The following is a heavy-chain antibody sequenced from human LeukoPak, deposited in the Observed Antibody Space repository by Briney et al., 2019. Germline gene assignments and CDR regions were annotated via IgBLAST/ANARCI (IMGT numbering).Heavy chain of an antibody. CDR3: ASDYGDN. V-gene: IGHV3-20*04. J-gene: IGHJ4*02. CDR2: LNWNGSTT. CDR1: GYTFYNYG. D-gene: IGHD4-17*01. Sequence: GGSLRLSCVTSGYTFYNYGMSWVRQAPGKGLEWVSGLNWNGSTTGYADSVKGRFTISRDNSKNTLYLQMNSLRAEDTAVYYCASDYGDNWGQGTLATVSS.